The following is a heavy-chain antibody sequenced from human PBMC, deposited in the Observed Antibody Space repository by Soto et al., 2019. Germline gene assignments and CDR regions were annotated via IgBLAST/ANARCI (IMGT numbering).Heavy chain of an antibody. J-gene: IGHJ5*01. CDR2: ISYSGIT. Sequence: QVQLQESGPGLVKPSQTLSLTCTVSGGSISSVGYYWNWIRQHPGKDLEWVGYISYSGITHHNPSLMSRLFVSVDPSKDQGSLKLSSVTAAATAVDYCAREEGDLGTRFDSWGHGTLFTVSS. CDR1: GGSISSVGYY. CDR3: AREEGDLGTRFDS. V-gene: IGHV4-31*03. D-gene: IGHD2-8*01.